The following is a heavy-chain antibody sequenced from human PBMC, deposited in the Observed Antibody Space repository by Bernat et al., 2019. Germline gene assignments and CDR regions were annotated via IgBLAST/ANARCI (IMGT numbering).Heavy chain of an antibody. Sequence: QVQLQESGPGLVKPSETLSLTCTVSGGSISSYYWSWIRQPPGKGLEWIGYIYYSGSTNYNPSLKSRVTISVDTSKNQFSLKLSSVTAADTAVYYCARAPVAAAGIFDYWGQGTLVT. J-gene: IGHJ4*02. CDR2: IYYSGST. CDR3: ARAPVAAAGIFDY. CDR1: GGSISSYY. V-gene: IGHV4-59*01. D-gene: IGHD6-13*01.